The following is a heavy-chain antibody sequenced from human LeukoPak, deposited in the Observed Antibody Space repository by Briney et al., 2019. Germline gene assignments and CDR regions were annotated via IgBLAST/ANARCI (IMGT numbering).Heavy chain of an antibody. D-gene: IGHD6-19*01. CDR1: GFTFSNYA. CDR2: ISGSGGST. V-gene: IGHV3-23*01. CDR3: ARDSPPYSSGWYYFDY. J-gene: IGHJ4*02. Sequence: GGSLRLSCAASGFTFSNYAMSWVRQAPGKGLEWVSTISGSGGSTYYADSVKGRFTISRDNSKNTLYLQMNSLRAEDTAVYYCARDSPPYSSGWYYFDYWGQGTLVIVSS.